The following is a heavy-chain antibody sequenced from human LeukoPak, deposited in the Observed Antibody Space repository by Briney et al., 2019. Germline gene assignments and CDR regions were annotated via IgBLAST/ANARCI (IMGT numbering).Heavy chain of an antibody. D-gene: IGHD3-22*01. J-gene: IGHJ3*02. CDR3: AREKDYYDSSGAVGAFDI. CDR2: IGTAGDP. CDR1: GFTFSSYD. V-gene: IGHV3-13*05. Sequence: PGGSLRLSCAASGFTFSSYDMHWVRQATGKGLEWVSAIGTAGDPYYPGSVKGRFTISRDNSKNTLYLQMNSLRAEDTAVYYCAREKDYYDSSGAVGAFDIWGQGTMVTVSS.